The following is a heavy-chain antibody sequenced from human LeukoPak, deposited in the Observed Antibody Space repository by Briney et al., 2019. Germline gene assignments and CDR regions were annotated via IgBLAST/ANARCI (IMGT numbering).Heavy chain of an antibody. J-gene: IGHJ3*02. D-gene: IGHD1-26*01. V-gene: IGHV3-74*03. CDR1: GFTFTNYW. Sequence: GGSLRLSCAASGFTFTNYWMHWVRQAPGKGLVWVSRIDGDGTTKYADSVRGRFTISRDNAKKTLYLQMNGLRAEDMAVYYCARVIVGGMRTFDMWGQGTMVTVSS. CDR3: ARVIVGGMRTFDM. CDR2: IDGDGTT.